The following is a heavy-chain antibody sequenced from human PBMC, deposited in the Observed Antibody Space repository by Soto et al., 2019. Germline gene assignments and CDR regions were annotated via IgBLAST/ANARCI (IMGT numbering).Heavy chain of an antibody. CDR2: ISGSGGCT. V-gene: IGHV3-23*01. CDR3: AKKPRDWNRFFDY. Sequence: GGSLRLSCAASGFTFRTYAMSWVRQAPGKGLEWVSAISGSGGCTYYADSVKGRFTISRDNSKNTLYLQMNSLRAEDTAVYYCAKKPRDWNRFFDYWGQGTLVTVSS. J-gene: IGHJ4*02. D-gene: IGHD1-1*01. CDR1: GFTFRTYA.